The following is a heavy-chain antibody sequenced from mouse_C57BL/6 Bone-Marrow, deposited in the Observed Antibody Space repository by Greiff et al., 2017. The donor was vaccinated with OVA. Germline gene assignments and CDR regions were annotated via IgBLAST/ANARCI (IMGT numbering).Heavy chain of an antibody. CDR3: VRPLYDGYFPDV. J-gene: IGHJ1*03. Sequence: EVKLVESGGGLVQPKGSLKLSCAASGFSFNTYAMNWVRQAPGKGLEWVARIRSKSNNYATYYADSVKDRFTISRDDSESMLYPQMNNLKTEDTAMYYCVRPLYDGYFPDVWGTGTTVTVSS. V-gene: IGHV10-1*01. D-gene: IGHD2-3*01. CDR1: GFSFNTYA. CDR2: IRSKSNNYAT.